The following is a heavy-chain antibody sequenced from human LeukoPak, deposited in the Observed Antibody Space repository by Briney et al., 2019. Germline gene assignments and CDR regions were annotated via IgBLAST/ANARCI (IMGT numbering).Heavy chain of an antibody. J-gene: IGHJ4*02. Sequence: PSETLSLTCTVSGVSITSSSYYWGWIRQPPGKGPEWIGSIHYGANTYRNPSLKSRVTISMDTSKNHFSLSLSSVTAADTAVYYCARGGQYVLHYDSSGYPPRGHWGQGILVTVSS. CDR2: IHYGANT. CDR3: ARGGQYVLHYDSSGYPPRGH. V-gene: IGHV4-39*02. D-gene: IGHD3-22*01. CDR1: GVSITSSSYY.